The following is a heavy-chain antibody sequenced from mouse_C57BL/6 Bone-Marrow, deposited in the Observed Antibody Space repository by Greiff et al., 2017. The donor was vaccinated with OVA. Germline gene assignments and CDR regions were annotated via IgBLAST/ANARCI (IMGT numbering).Heavy chain of an antibody. CDR2: IYPRSGNT. CDR3: AGYGSSYAMDY. CDR1: GYTFTSSG. J-gene: IGHJ4*01. D-gene: IGHD1-1*01. V-gene: IGHV1-81*01. Sequence: QVQLQQSGAELARPGASVKLSCKASGYTFTSSGISWVKQRTGPGLEWIGEIYPRSGNTYYNEKFKGKATLTADKSSSTAYMELRSLTSEDSAVYFCAGYGSSYAMDYWGQGTSVTVSS.